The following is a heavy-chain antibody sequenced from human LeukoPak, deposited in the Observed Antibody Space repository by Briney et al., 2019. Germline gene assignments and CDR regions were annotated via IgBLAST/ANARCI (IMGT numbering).Heavy chain of an antibody. V-gene: IGHV3-21*01. CDR1: GFTFSSYS. Sequence: GGSLRLSCAASGFTFSSYSMNWVRQAPGKGLEWVSSISSSSSYIYYADSVKGRFTISRDNAKNSLYLQMNSLRAEDTAVYYCARERGVATIRFDYWGRGTLVTVSS. CDR3: ARERGVATIRFDY. J-gene: IGHJ4*02. CDR2: ISSSSSYI. D-gene: IGHD5-12*01.